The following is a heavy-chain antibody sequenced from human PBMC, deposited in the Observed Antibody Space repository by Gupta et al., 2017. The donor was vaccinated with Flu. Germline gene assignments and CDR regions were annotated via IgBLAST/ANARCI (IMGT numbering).Heavy chain of an antibody. J-gene: IGHJ4*02. CDR3: ASQKRWLQLQEDY. V-gene: IGHV4-39*01. CDR2: IYYSGST. D-gene: IGHD5-24*01. Sequence: QLQLQESGPGLVKPSETLSLTCTVSGGSISSSSYYWGWIRQPPGKGLEWIGSIYYSGSTYYNPSLKSRVTISVDTSKNQFYLKLSSVTAADTAGYYCASQKRWLQLQEDYWGQGTRGTVSA. CDR1: GGSISSSSYY.